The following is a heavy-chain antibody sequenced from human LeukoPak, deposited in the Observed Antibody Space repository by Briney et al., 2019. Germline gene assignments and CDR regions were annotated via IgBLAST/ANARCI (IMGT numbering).Heavy chain of an antibody. CDR2: INPKNGKP. V-gene: IGHV7-4-1*02. D-gene: IGHD3/OR15-3a*01. CDR3: ARSGFWTDHPAFDI. CDR1: GYTFTRDA. J-gene: IGHJ3*02. Sequence: ASVKVSCKSSGYTFTRDAMNGVRQAPGQGLEWMVSINPKNGKPTYAQGFTGRFVFSLDTPVNTAYLQINSLKDEDTAVYYCARSGFWTDHPAFDIWGQGTMVTVSS.